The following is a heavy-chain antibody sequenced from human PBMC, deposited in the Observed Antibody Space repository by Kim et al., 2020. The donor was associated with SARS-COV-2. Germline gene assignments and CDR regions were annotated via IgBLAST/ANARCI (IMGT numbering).Heavy chain of an antibody. Sequence: KGRFTISRDNAKNSLYLQMNSLRAEDTAVYYCARDRGPAMGDYYYYGMDVWGQGTTVTVSS. V-gene: IGHV3-48*03. CDR3: ARDRGPAMGDYYYYGMDV. D-gene: IGHD5-18*01. J-gene: IGHJ6*02.